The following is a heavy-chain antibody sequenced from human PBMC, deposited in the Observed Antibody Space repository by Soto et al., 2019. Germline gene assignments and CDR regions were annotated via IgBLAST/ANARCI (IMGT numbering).Heavy chain of an antibody. CDR2: MSRSSRYI. J-gene: IGHJ4*02. Sequence: VGSLRVSCAASGFTFNSYSMNWVRQAPGKGLEWVSSMSRSSRYIYYADSVKGRFTISRDNAKNSVYLQMNSLRAEDTAVYYCARDGGVAPTLANYFDYWGQGTLVTVSS. CDR1: GFTFNSYS. V-gene: IGHV3-21*01. D-gene: IGHD2-15*01. CDR3: ARDGGVAPTLANYFDY.